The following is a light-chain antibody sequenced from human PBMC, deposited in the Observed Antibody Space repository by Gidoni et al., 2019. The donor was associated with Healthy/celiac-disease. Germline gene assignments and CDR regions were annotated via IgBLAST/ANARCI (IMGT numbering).Light chain of an antibody. V-gene: IGKV1-5*03. CDR3: QQYNSYLGT. Sequence: ITLTPSPSTLSASVGDRVTITCRASQSISSWLAWYQQKPGKAPKLLIYKASSLESGVPSRFSGSGSGTEFTLTISSLQPDDFATYYCQQYNSYLGTFGQGTKVEIK. CDR1: QSISSW. CDR2: KAS. J-gene: IGKJ1*01.